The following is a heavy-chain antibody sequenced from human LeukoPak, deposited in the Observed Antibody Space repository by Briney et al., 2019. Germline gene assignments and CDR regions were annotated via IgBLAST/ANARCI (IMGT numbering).Heavy chain of an antibody. J-gene: IGHJ4*02. D-gene: IGHD3-3*01. V-gene: IGHV4-34*01. CDR2: INHSGST. Sequence: PSETLSLTCAVYDGTFSGYYWSWIRQPPGKGLEWIGEINHSGSTNYNPSLKSRVTISLDTSKSQFSLKVRYVTAADTAVYYCARGLNDSWTGENYWGQGTLVTVSS. CDR1: DGTFSGYY. CDR3: ARGLNDSWTGENY.